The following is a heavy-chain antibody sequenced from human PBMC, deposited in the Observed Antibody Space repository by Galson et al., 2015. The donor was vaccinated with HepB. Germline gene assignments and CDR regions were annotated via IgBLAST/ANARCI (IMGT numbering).Heavy chain of an antibody. CDR3: ARQSGRWLQLALDY. Sequence: SLRLSCADSGFTFSSNRMNWVRQAPGKGLEWVSYISSSSSTIYYADSVKGRLTISRDNAKNSLYLQMNSLRAEDTAVYYCARQSGRWLQLALDYWGQGTLVTVSS. CDR1: GFTFSSNR. V-gene: IGHV3-48*04. D-gene: IGHD5-24*01. J-gene: IGHJ4*02. CDR2: ISSSSSTI.